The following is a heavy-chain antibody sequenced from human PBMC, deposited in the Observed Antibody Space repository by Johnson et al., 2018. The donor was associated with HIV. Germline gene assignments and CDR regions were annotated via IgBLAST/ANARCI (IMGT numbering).Heavy chain of an antibody. CDR1: GFTFSSYA. CDR2: ISYDGSNK. V-gene: IGHV3-30-3*01. Sequence: QVQLVESGGGVVQPGRSLRLSCAASGFTFSSYAMHWVRQAPGKGLEWVAVISYDGSNKYYVDSVKGRFTIFRDNSKNTLYLQMNSLRAEDTAVYYCAREDGSGSYFYHAFDIWGQGTMVTVSS. CDR3: AREDGSGSYFYHAFDI. J-gene: IGHJ3*02. D-gene: IGHD3-10*01.